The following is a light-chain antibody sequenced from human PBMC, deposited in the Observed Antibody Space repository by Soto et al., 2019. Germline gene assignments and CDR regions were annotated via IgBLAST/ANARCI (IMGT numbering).Light chain of an antibody. CDR3: QQYNNWPWT. J-gene: IGKJ1*01. CDR2: DAS. CDR1: QSVSSK. Sequence: EIVMTQSPGTLSVSPGERVTLSCRASQSVSSKLVWYQRKPGQSPRLLIYDASTRATGMPGRFSGSGSGTEFTLTISSLKSEDFAVYYCQQYNNWPWTFRQGTKV. V-gene: IGKV3-15*01.